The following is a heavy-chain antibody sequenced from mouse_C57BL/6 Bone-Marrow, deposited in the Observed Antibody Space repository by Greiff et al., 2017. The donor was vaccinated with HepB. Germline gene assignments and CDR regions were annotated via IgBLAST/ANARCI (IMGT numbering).Heavy chain of an antibody. CDR2: IDPETGGT. V-gene: IGHV1-15*01. CDR1: GYTFTDYE. D-gene: IGHD1-1*01. Sequence: VQLQQSGAELVRPGASVTLSCKASGYTFTDYEMHWVKQTPVHGLEWIGAIDPETGGTAYNQKFKGKAILTADKSSSTPYMELRSLTSEDSAVYYCTRDGSSPAWFAYWGQGTLVTVSA. J-gene: IGHJ3*01. CDR3: TRDGSSPAWFAY.